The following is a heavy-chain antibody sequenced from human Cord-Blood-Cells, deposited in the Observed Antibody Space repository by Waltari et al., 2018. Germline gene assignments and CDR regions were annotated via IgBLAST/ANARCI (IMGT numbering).Heavy chain of an antibody. CDR1: GYTLTELS. J-gene: IGHJ4*02. D-gene: IGHD6-13*01. V-gene: IGHV1-24*01. CDR3: ATLFLRYSSSWVDY. Sequence: QVQLVQSGAEVKKPGASVKVSCKVSGYTLTELSMHWVRQPPGKGLEWRGGFDREDGETIYAQKFQGRVTMTEDTSTDTAYMELSSLRSEDTAVYYCATLFLRYSSSWVDYWGQGTLVTVSS. CDR2: FDREDGET.